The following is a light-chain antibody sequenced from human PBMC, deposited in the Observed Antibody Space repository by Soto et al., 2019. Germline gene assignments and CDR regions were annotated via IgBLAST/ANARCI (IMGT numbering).Light chain of an antibody. V-gene: IGLV2-14*01. Sequence: QSVLTQPASVSGSPGQSITLSCTGTSSDIGAYNYVSWYQQHPGKAPKLMIYDVSNRPSGVSDRFSGSKSGNTASLTISGLQAEDEADYYCSSYTSNTTLVFGGGTKLTVL. CDR3: SSYTSNTTLV. CDR2: DVS. J-gene: IGLJ2*01. CDR1: SSDIGAYNY.